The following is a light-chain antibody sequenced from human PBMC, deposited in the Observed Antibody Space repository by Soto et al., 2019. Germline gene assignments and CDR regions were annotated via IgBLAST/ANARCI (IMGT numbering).Light chain of an antibody. CDR1: QNIDRY. CDR3: QQSYSAPYI. J-gene: IGKJ2*01. Sequence: DIQMTQSPSSLSASVGDRVSISCRTSQNIDRYLNWYQQKPGKAPQVLISGAASLQSGVPSRFSGSGSGTEFTLSISSLQPQDFATYFCQQSYSAPYIFGQGTRLVI. CDR2: GAA. V-gene: IGKV1-39*01.